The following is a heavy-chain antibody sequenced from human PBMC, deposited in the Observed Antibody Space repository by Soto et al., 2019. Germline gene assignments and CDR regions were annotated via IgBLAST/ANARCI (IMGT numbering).Heavy chain of an antibody. V-gene: IGHV3-23*01. Sequence: EVQLLESGGGLIQPGESLRLSCVASGFTIRPFAMSWVRQPPGKGLEWVSGISASSDYTFYADSVRGRFTVSRDNSKNTVSLQMNNLRVEDTALYYCAKDVRGGSPRPDYWGLGTLVTVSS. CDR3: AKDVRGGSPRPDY. CDR2: ISASSDYT. J-gene: IGHJ4*02. CDR1: GFTIRPFA. D-gene: IGHD3-10*01.